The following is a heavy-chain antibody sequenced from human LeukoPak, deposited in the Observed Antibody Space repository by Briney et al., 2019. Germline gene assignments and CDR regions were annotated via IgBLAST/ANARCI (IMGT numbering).Heavy chain of an antibody. V-gene: IGHV4-30-2*01. Sequence: KSSETLSLTCAASGGSISSGGYSWSWIRQPPGKGLEWIGYIYHSGSTYYNPSRKSRVTISVDRYKNQFSLKLSSVTAADTAVYYCARGEGSLFDYWGQGTLVTVSS. J-gene: IGHJ4*02. D-gene: IGHD2-21*01. CDR3: ARGEGSLFDY. CDR2: IYHSGST. CDR1: GGSISSGGYS.